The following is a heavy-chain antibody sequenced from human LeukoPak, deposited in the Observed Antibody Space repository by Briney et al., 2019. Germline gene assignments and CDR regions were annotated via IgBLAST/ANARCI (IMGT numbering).Heavy chain of an antibody. V-gene: IGHV3-64*01. Sequence: GGSLRLSCAASGFTFSSYAMHWARQAPGKGLEYVSAISSNGGSTYYANSVKGRFTISRDNSKNTLYLQMGSLRAEDMAVYYCARGGYDILTGYKNWGQGTLVTVSS. CDR1: GFTFSSYA. CDR2: ISSNGGST. CDR3: ARGGYDILTGYKN. D-gene: IGHD3-9*01. J-gene: IGHJ4*02.